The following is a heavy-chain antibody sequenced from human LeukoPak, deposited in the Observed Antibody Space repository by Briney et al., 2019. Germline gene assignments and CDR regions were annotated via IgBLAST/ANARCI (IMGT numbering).Heavy chain of an antibody. V-gene: IGHV1-2*02. CDR3: ARSVVAGSGNFDY. Sequence: ASVKVSCKASGYTFTGYYMHWVRQAPGQGLEWMGWINPNSGGTKTAQTFQGRVTMTRDTSINTAYMELSRLRSDDTAVYFCARSVVAGSGNFDYWGQGTLVTVS. CDR1: GYTFTGYY. CDR2: INPNSGGT. J-gene: IGHJ4*02. D-gene: IGHD6-19*01.